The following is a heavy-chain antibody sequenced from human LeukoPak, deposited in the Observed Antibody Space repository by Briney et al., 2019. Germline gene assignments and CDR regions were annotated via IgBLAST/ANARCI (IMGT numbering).Heavy chain of an antibody. CDR2: INHRGIT. V-gene: IGHV4-34*01. Sequence: PSETLSLTCAVYGGSFSPYYWSWIRQPPGKGLEWIGEINHRGITNYNPSLKSRVTISVDTSKNQFSLKLNSVTAADTAVYYCARGRGNSLWGFDPWGQGTLVTVSS. CDR1: GGSFSPYY. CDR3: ARGRGNSLWGFDP. D-gene: IGHD3-10*01. J-gene: IGHJ5*02.